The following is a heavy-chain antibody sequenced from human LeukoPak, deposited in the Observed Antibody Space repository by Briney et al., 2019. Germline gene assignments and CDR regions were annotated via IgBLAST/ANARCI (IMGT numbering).Heavy chain of an antibody. V-gene: IGHV3-23*01. CDR2: FSGSGGNT. CDR3: TKSGLNCFDY. D-gene: IGHD3/OR15-3a*01. J-gene: IGHJ4*02. Sequence: GGSLRLSCAASGFTFSSYAMSWVRQAPGKGLEWVSTFSGSGGNTYYADSVKGRFTISRDNSKNTLYLQMNSLRAEDTDVYYCTKSGLNCFDYWGQGTLVTVSS. CDR1: GFTFSSYA.